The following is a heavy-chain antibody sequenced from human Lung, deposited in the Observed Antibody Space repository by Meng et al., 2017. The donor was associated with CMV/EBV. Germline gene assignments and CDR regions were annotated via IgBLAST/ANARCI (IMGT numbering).Heavy chain of an antibody. V-gene: IGHV3-30*03. CDR2: ISYDGSNI. J-gene: IGHJ6*01. CDR1: GFSLADDV. D-gene: IGHD2-15*01. Sequence: GGSLRLXCGVSGFSLADDVMHWVRQAPGKGLECVTVISYDGSNIYYADSVNGRFTISRDISRNTLYLQMNRLRVEDTAVYYCARDGSKSRYYYHGMDVWGQRTTVTVSS. CDR3: ARDGSKSRYYYHGMDV.